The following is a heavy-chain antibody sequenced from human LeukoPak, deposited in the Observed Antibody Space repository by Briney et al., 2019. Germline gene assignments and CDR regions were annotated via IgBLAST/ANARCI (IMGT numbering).Heavy chain of an antibody. Sequence: SETLSRTCSVAGGSISSYYWSWIRQPAGKGLEWIGPIYTSGSTNYNPSRKSRVTISVDTSKNQSSLKLSSVTAADTAVYYCARQNPRGVVFDMGGQGTMVSVS. J-gene: IGHJ3*02. CDR3: ARQNPRGVVFDM. CDR2: IYTSGST. D-gene: IGHD2-2*01. V-gene: IGHV4-4*07. CDR1: GGSISSYY.